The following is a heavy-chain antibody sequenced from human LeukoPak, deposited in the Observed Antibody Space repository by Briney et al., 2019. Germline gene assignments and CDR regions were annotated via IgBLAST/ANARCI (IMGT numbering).Heavy chain of an antibody. CDR1: GGSISSYY. V-gene: IGHV4-59*01. J-gene: IGHJ3*02. Sequence: SETLSLTCTVSGGSISSYYWNWTRQPPGKGLEWIGYIYYSGSTNYNPSLKSRVTISVDTSKNQFSLKLSSVTAADTAVYYCARDYYGSSGYYSLGAFDIWGQGTMVTVSS. D-gene: IGHD3-22*01. CDR3: ARDYYGSSGYYSLGAFDI. CDR2: IYYSGST.